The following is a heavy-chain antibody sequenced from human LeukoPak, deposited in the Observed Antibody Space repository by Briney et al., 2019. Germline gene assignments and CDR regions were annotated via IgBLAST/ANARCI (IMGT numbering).Heavy chain of an antibody. Sequence: SETLSLTCAVYGGSFSGYYWSWIRQPPGKGLGWIGEINHSGSTNYNPSLKSRVTISVDTSKNQFSLKLSSVTAADTAVYYCARGGDDILTGPEFNFDYWGQGTLVTVSS. CDR1: GGSFSGYY. J-gene: IGHJ4*02. D-gene: IGHD3-9*01. V-gene: IGHV4-34*01. CDR3: ARGGDDILTGPEFNFDY. CDR2: INHSGST.